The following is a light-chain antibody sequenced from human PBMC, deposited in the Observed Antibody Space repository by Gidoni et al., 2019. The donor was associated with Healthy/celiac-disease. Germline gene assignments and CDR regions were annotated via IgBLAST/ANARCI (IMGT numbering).Light chain of an antibody. Sequence: EIVLTQSPATLSLSPGERATLSCTASQSVSSYLAWYQQKPGQAPRLLIYDASNRATGITARFSGTGSGTDFTLTISSLEPEDFAVYYCQQRSNWSRTFGGGTKVEIK. V-gene: IGKV3-11*01. J-gene: IGKJ4*01. CDR3: QQRSNWSRT. CDR1: QSVSSY. CDR2: DAS.